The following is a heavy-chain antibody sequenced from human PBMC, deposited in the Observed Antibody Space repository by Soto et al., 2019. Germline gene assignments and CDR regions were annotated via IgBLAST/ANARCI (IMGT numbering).Heavy chain of an antibody. CDR1: GFTFSSYN. D-gene: IGHD6-6*01. CDR3: AKLGSSSSGWYFDL. J-gene: IGHJ2*01. V-gene: IGHV3-48*01. CDR2: ISRSGLTI. Sequence: EVQLVESEGGLVQPGGSLRLSCEASGFTFSSYNMNWVRQAPGKGLECVSYISRSGLTIDYADSVKGRFTISRDNAKNSLYLQMNSLRAEDTAVYYCAKLGSSSSGWYFDLWGRGTLVTVSS.